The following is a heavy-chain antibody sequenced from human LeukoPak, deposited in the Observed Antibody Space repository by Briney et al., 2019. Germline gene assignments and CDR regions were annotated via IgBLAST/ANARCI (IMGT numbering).Heavy chain of an antibody. J-gene: IGHJ4*02. CDR2: ITSSGRYI. CDR3: TRKGSQWDFLVDY. V-gene: IGHV3-21*01. CDR1: GFTFSTYE. D-gene: IGHD2/OR15-2a*01. Sequence: GGSLRLSCAASGFTFSTYEMNWVRQAPGKGLEWVSSITSSGRYIYYADSVKGRFTISRDNSENSLYLQMDSLTAEDTAVYYCTRKGSQWDFLVDYWGQGTRVAVSP.